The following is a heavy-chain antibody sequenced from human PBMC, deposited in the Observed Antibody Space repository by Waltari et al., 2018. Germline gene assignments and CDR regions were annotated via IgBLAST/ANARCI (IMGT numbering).Heavy chain of an antibody. J-gene: IGHJ4*02. CDR1: GFTFSSYS. Sequence: EVQLVESGGGLVKPGGSLRLSCAASGFTFSSYSMNWVRQAPGKGLVWGSSISSCSSYRYNAESWKGRFTISRDNAKNSLYLQMNSLRAEDTAVYYCAKGRPFDYWGQGTLVTVSS. CDR2: ISSCSSYR. CDR3: AKGRPFDY. V-gene: IGHV3-21*01.